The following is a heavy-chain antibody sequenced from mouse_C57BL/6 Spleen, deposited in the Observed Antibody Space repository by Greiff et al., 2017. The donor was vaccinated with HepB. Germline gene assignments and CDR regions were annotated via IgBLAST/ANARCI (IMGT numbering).Heavy chain of an antibody. D-gene: IGHD1-1*01. CDR3: ARERKITTVGYAMDY. J-gene: IGHJ4*01. CDR1: GYTFTSYG. V-gene: IGHV1-58*01. CDR2: IYIGNGYT. Sequence: EVKLVESGAELVRPGSSVKMSCKTSGYTFTSYGINWVKQRPGQGLEWIGYIYIGNGYTEYNEKFKGKATLTSDTSSSTAYMQLSSLTSEDSAIYFCARERKITTVGYAMDYWGQGTSVTVSS.